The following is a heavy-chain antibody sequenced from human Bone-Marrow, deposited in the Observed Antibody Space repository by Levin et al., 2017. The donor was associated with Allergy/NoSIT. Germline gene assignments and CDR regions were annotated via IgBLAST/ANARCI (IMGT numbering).Heavy chain of an antibody. CDR2: INPSGGST. CDR3: ARTTFEYSSPWGWFDP. D-gene: IGHD6-6*01. J-gene: IGHJ5*02. CDR1: GYTCTSYY. Sequence: GESLKISCKASGYTCTSYYMHWVRQAPGQGLEWMGIINPSGGSTSYAQKFQGRVTMTRDTSTSTVYMELSSLRSEDTAVYYCARTTFEYSSPWGWFDPWGQGTLVTVSS. V-gene: IGHV1-46*01.